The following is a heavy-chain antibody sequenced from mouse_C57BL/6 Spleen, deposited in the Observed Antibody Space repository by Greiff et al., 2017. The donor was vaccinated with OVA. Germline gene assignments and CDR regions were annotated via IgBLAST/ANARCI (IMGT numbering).Heavy chain of an antibody. J-gene: IGHJ4*01. V-gene: IGHV1-74*01. Sequence: QVQLQQPGAELVKPGASVKVSCKASGYTFTSYWMHWVKQRPGQGLEWIGRIHPSDGDTNYNQKFKGKATLTVDKSSSTAYMQLSSLTSEDSAVYYCEKRVYDGYMDYWGQGTSVTVSS. CDR2: IHPSDGDT. D-gene: IGHD2-3*01. CDR1: GYTFTSYW. CDR3: EKRVYDGYMDY.